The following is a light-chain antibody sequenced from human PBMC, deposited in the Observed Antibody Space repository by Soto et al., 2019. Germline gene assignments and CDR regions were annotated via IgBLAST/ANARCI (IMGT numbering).Light chain of an antibody. Sequence: DIVLTQSPGTLSLSPGERATLSCRASQSVSSNFLAWYQQKPGQAPRLLIYGAPSRATGIPDRFSGSGSGTDFTLTINRLEPADFAVYYCQYYGSSSTFGQGTKVDIK. V-gene: IGKV3-20*01. CDR2: GAP. CDR3: QYYGSSST. CDR1: QSVSSNF. J-gene: IGKJ1*01.